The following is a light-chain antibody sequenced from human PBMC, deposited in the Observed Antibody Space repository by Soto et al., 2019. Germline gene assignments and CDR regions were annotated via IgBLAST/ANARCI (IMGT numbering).Light chain of an antibody. V-gene: IGKV3-20*01. CDR3: QQYGRSLWT. Sequence: IVMTQSPATLSVSPGERATVSCRASQSVSSNLAWYQQKPGQAPRLLIYGASSRATGIPDRFSGSGSGTDFTLTITRLEPEDFAVYYCQQYGRSLWTFGQGTKVDIK. CDR1: QSVSSN. CDR2: GAS. J-gene: IGKJ1*01.